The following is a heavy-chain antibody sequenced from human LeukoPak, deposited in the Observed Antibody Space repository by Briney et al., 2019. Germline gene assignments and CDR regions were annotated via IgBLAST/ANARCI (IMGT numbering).Heavy chain of an antibody. Sequence: SETLSLTCTVSGGSLRSYYWSWIRQPAGKGLEWIGRIYTSGSTNYNPSLKSRVTMSVDTSKSQFSLKLSSVTAADTAVYYCARGRDYGGNRYYFDYWGQGPLVTVSS. J-gene: IGHJ4*02. CDR1: GGSLRSYY. CDR2: IYTSGST. CDR3: ARGRDYGGNRYYFDY. V-gene: IGHV4-4*07. D-gene: IGHD4-23*01.